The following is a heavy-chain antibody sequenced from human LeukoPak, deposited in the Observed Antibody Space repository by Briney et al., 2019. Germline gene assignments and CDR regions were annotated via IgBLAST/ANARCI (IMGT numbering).Heavy chain of an antibody. V-gene: IGHV7-4-1*02. D-gene: IGHD2-2*01. CDR3: ARGYCSSTSCYGGSY. Sequence: ASVKVPCKASGYTFTSYAMNWVRQAPGQGLEWMGWINTNTGNPTYAQGFTGRFVFSLDTSVSTAYLQISSLKAEDTAVYYCARGYCSSTSCYGGSYWGQGTLVTVSS. CDR2: INTNTGNP. J-gene: IGHJ4*02. CDR1: GYTFTSYA.